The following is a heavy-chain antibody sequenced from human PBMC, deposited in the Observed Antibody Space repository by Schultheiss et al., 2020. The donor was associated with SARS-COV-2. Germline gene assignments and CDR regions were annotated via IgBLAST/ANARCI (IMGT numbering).Heavy chain of an antibody. D-gene: IGHD2-21*02. CDR1: GYSISSGYY. V-gene: IGHV4-38-2*01. Sequence: SETLSLTCAVSGYSISSGYYWGWIRQPPGKGLEWIGYIYYSGSTNYNPSLKSRVTISVDTSKKQFSLNLSSVTAADTAVYYCAAEGGDCGGDCYSVYWGQGTLVTVSS. CDR2: IYYSGST. J-gene: IGHJ4*02. CDR3: AAEGGDCGGDCYSVY.